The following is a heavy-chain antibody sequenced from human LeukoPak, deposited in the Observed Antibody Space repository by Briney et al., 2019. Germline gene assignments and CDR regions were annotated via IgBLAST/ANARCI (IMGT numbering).Heavy chain of an antibody. CDR3: AKHMRATNTYSFFGLDV. J-gene: IGHJ6*02. CDR1: GFTFKDYG. CDR2: INWNGGGT. D-gene: IGHD1-26*01. Sequence: GRSLRLSCAATGFTFKDYGMHWVRQPPGKGLEWVSSINWNGGGTDYADSVKGRFTISRDNAKNSLYLQLSSLRPEDTALYYCAKHMRATNTYSFFGLDVWGQGTTVTISS. V-gene: IGHV3-9*01.